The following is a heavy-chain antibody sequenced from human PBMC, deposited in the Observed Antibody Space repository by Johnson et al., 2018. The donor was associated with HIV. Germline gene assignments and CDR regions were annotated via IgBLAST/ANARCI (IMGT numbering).Heavy chain of an antibody. V-gene: IGHV3-11*01. Sequence: VQLVESGGGVVRPGGSLRLSCAASGFTLSDYYMSWIRQAPGKGLEWLSYISSSGSLTYYADSVEGRFTISRDSAKNSLYMEMNSLRAEDTALYYCARQHYYDSGGQGGGLDIWGQGTMVTVSS. D-gene: IGHD3-22*01. J-gene: IGHJ3*02. CDR1: GFTLSDYY. CDR3: ARQHYYDSGGQGGGLDI. CDR2: ISSSGSLT.